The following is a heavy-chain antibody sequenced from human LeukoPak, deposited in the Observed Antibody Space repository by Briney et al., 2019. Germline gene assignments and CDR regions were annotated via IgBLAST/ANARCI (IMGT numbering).Heavy chain of an antibody. CDR3: ARDRGAVGGLLSYHFYYMDV. D-gene: IGHD3-16*01. CDR2: ITTGSSTI. CDR1: GFTFSSHN. J-gene: IGHJ6*03. V-gene: IGHV3-48*01. Sequence: GGSLRLSCAASGFTFSSHNMNWVRQAPGRGLEWISYITTGSSTIKYADSVMGRFTISRDNTKSSLYLQMNSLRAEDTAVYYCARDRGAVGGLLSYHFYYMDVWGKGTPVTVS.